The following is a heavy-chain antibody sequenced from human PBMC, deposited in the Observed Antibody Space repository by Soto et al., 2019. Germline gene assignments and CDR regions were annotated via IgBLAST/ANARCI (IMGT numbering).Heavy chain of an antibody. CDR2: IIPIFGTA. D-gene: IGHD6-13*01. V-gene: IGHV1-69*01. CDR1: GGTFSSYA. J-gene: IGHJ6*02. CDR3: ARALKRGRIAAAGTGGYYYYGMDV. Sequence: QVQLVQSGAEVKKPGSSVKVSCKASGGTFSSYAISWVRQAPGQGLEWMGGIIPIFGTANYAQKFQGRVTITPDESTSTACMELTSLRSEDTAVNYCARALKRGRIAAAGTGGYYYYGMDVWGQGTTVTVSS.